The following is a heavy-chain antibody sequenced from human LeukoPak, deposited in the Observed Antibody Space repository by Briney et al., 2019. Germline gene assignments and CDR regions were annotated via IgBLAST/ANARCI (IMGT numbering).Heavy chain of an antibody. D-gene: IGHD4-17*01. CDR3: AGMTTVTSYYYYYMDV. CDR1: GYTFTSYG. J-gene: IGHJ6*03. V-gene: IGHV1-18*01. Sequence: ASVKVSCKASGYTFTSYGIRWVRQAPGQGLEWMGWISAYNGNTNYAQKLQGRVTMTTDTSTSTAYMELRSLRSDDTAVYYCAGMTTVTSYYYYYMDVWGKGTTVTVSS. CDR2: ISAYNGNT.